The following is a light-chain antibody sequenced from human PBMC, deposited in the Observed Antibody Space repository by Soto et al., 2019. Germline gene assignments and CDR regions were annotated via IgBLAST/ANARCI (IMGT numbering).Light chain of an antibody. J-gene: IGLJ2*01. CDR3: QSYDSSFNGLI. CDR1: NSNIGAGYD. V-gene: IGLV1-40*01. CDR2: AYT. Sequence: QSVLTQPPSVTGAPGQRVTISCTGTNSNIGAGYDVHWYQQFPGKAPKLLISAYTNRPSGISDRFSGSKSGTSASLAITGLQAEDEADFYCQSYDSSFNGLIFGVGTKLTVL.